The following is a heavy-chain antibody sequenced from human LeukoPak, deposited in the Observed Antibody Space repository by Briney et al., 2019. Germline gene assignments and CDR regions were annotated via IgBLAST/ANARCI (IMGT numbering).Heavy chain of an antibody. V-gene: IGHV3-11*01. CDR1: GFTLSDYY. CDR3: ARDRGYSYGTNYYYYGMDV. D-gene: IGHD5-18*01. Sequence: GGSLRLSCAASGFTLSDYYMSWIRQAPEKGLEWVSYISSSGSTIYYADSVKGRFTISRDNAKNSLYLQMNSLRAEDTAVYYCARDRGYSYGTNYYYYGMDVWGQGTTVTVSS. CDR2: ISSSGSTI. J-gene: IGHJ6*02.